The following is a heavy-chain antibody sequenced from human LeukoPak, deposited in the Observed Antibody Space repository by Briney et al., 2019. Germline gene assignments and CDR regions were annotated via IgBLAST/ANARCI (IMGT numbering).Heavy chain of an antibody. D-gene: IGHD5-12*01. CDR2: TYTSGSS. V-gene: IGHV4-61*02. CDR1: GDSISSTSYY. J-gene: IGHJ5*02. Sequence: SSQTLSLTCTVSGDSISSTSYYWSWIRQPAGKGLEWIGRTYTSGSSDYNPSLKSRVTISVDTSKNHFSLKLSSVTAADTAVYYCARGYSGYGTRFDPWGQGTLVTVSS. CDR3: ARGYSGYGTRFDP.